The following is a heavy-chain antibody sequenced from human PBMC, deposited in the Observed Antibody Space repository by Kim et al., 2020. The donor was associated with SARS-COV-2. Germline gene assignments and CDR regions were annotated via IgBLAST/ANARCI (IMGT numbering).Heavy chain of an antibody. J-gene: IGHJ6*02. CDR1: GFTFSSYG. CDR3: AKDRGYCSSTSCYLWYYYYYGMDV. CDR2: ISYDGSNK. Sequence: GGSLRLSCAASGFTFSSYGMHWVRQAPGKGLEWVAVISYDGSNKYYADSVKGRFTISRDNSKNTLYLQMNSLRAEDTAVYYCAKDRGYCSSTSCYLWYYYYYGMDVWGQGTTVTVSS. D-gene: IGHD2-2*01. V-gene: IGHV3-30*18.